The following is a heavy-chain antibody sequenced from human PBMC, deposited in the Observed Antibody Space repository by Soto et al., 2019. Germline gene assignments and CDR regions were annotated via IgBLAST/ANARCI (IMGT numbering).Heavy chain of an antibody. Sequence: QVQLVQSGAEVKKPGSSVKVSCKASGGTFSSYAISWVRQAPGQGLEWMGGIIPIFGTANYAQKFQGRVTITADKSTRTAYMELSSLRSEDTAVYYCARKGIAVAGTLGYYGMDVWGQGTTVTVSS. V-gene: IGHV1-69*06. CDR2: IIPIFGTA. CDR3: ARKGIAVAGTLGYYGMDV. D-gene: IGHD6-19*01. CDR1: GGTFSSYA. J-gene: IGHJ6*02.